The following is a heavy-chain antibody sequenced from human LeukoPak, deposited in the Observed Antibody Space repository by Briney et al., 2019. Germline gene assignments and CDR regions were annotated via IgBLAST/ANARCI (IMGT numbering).Heavy chain of an antibody. Sequence: GGSLRLSCAASGFTFSSYGMSWVRQAPGKGLEWVANIKQDGSEKYYVDSVKGRFTISRDNAKNSLYLQMNSLRDDDTAVYYCARDFRVGSSLGWGQGTLVTVSS. CDR2: IKQDGSEK. V-gene: IGHV3-7*01. D-gene: IGHD6-6*01. CDR3: ARDFRVGSSLG. J-gene: IGHJ4*02. CDR1: GFTFSSYG.